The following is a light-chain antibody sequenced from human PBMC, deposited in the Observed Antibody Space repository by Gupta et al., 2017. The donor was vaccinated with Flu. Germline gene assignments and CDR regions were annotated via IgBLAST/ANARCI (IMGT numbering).Light chain of an antibody. Sequence: QSALTQPAPVSGSPGQSITISCTGTSSDVGGYNYVSWYQQHPGKAPKLMIYEVSNRPSGVSNRFSGSKSGNTASLTISGLQAEDEADYYCSSYTSSSTLVFDGGTKLTVL. CDR3: SSYTSSSTLV. J-gene: IGLJ2*01. CDR2: EVS. V-gene: IGLV2-14*01. CDR1: SSDVGGYNY.